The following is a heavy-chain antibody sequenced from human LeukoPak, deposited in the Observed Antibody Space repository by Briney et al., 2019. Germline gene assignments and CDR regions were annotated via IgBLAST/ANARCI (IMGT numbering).Heavy chain of an antibody. CDR1: GGSIRSSSYW. J-gene: IGHJ3*02. Sequence: SETLSLTCTVSGGSIRSSSYWWGWIRQPPGKGLEWIGSIYHSGSTYYNPSLKSRVTISVDTSKNQFSLKLSSVTAADTAVYYCARDGGYDLEADAFDIWGQGTMVTVSS. D-gene: IGHD5-12*01. CDR3: ARDGGYDLEADAFDI. CDR2: IYHSGST. V-gene: IGHV4-39*07.